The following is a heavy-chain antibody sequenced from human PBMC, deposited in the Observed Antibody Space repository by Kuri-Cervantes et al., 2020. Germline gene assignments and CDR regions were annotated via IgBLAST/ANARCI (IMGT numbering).Heavy chain of an antibody. D-gene: IGHD3-3*02. Sequence: GESLKISCAASGFTFSDYYMSWIRQAPGKGLEWVSYISSSSSTIYYADSVKGRFTISRDNAKNSLYLQMSSLRAEDTAVYYCARELARNYYYGMDVWGQGTTVTVSS. CDR2: ISSSSSTI. V-gene: IGHV3-11*01. CDR1: GFTFSDYY. CDR3: ARELARNYYYGMDV. J-gene: IGHJ6*02.